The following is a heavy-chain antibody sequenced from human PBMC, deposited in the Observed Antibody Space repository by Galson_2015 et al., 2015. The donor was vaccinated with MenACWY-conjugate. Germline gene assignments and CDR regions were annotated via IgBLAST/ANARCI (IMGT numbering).Heavy chain of an antibody. J-gene: IGHJ4*02. V-gene: IGHV3-74*01. CDR3: AKTRGASFYFDS. CDR1: GFIFNTYW. Sequence: SLRLSCAASGFIFNTYWMHWVRQAPGKGLVWVSRINPGGSSTTYADSVKVRFTISRDNAKNTLYLQMNSLRPEDTAVFYCAKTRGASFYFDSWGQGTRVTVSS. D-gene: IGHD1-26*01. CDR2: INPGGSST.